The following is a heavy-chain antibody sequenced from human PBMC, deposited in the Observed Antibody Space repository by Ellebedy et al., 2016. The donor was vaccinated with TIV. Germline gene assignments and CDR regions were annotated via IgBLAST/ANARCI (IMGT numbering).Heavy chain of an antibody. V-gene: IGHV3-9*01. Sequence: SLKISXAASGFTFDDYAMHWVRQAPGKGLEWVSGISWNSGSIGYADSVKGRFTISRDNAKNSLYLQMNSLRAEDTALYYCAKNKGSNWYRGFDYWGQGTLVTVSS. CDR2: ISWNSGSI. D-gene: IGHD6-13*01. CDR1: GFTFDDYA. CDR3: AKNKGSNWYRGFDY. J-gene: IGHJ4*02.